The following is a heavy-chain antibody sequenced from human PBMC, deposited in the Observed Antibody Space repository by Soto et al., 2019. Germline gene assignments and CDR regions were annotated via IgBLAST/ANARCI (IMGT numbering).Heavy chain of an antibody. D-gene: IGHD5-18*01. CDR2: IDPSDSYT. Sequence: LGEALKISSKGSGYSFTSYWISWVRQMPGKGLEWMGRIDPSDSYTNYSPSFQGHVTISADKSISTAYLQWSSLKASDTAMYYCARREDTAMVSELGYWGQGTLVTVSS. CDR3: ARREDTAMVSELGY. CDR1: GYSFTSYW. V-gene: IGHV5-10-1*01. J-gene: IGHJ4*02.